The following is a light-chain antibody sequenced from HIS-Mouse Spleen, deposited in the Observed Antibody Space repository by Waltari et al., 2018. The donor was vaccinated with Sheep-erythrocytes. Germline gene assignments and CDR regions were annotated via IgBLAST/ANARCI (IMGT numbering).Light chain of an antibody. CDR3: CSYAGSYNHV. CDR2: DVS. J-gene: IGLJ1*01. Sequence: QSALTQPRSVSGSPGQSVTISCTGTSSDVGGSHYVSWYQQHPGQAPKLMIYDVSKRPSGVPDRFSGSKSGNTASLTISGLQAEDEADYYCCSYAGSYNHVFATGTKVTVL. V-gene: IGLV2-11*01. CDR1: SSDVGGSHY.